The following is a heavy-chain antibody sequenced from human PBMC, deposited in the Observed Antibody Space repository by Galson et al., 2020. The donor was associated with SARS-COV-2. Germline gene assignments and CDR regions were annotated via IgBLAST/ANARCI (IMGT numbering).Heavy chain of an antibody. CDR2: INHSGST. D-gene: IGHD4-4*01. CDR3: ARGQRLHMNWLDP. CDR1: GGSFSGYY. J-gene: IGHJ5*02. Sequence: SETLSLTCAVYGGSFSGYYWSWIRQPPGKGLEWIGEINHSGSTNYNPSLKSRVTISVDTSKNQFSLKLSSVTAADTAVYYCARGQRLHMNWLDPWGQGTLVTVSS. V-gene: IGHV4-34*01.